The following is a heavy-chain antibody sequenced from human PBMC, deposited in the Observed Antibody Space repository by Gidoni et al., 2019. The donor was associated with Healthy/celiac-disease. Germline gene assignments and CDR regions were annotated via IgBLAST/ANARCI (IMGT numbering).Heavy chain of an antibody. V-gene: IGHV4-31*03. Sequence: QVQLQESGPGLVKPSQTLSLTCTVSGGSISIGGYSWSWIRQHPGKGLEWFAYIYYSGSNLYNPSLKSRVTISVDTSKNQFSLKLSSVTAADTALYYCARGITMVRGVIIGGLAYFDYWGQGTLVTVSS. CDR2: IYYSGSN. D-gene: IGHD3-10*01. CDR3: ARGITMVRGVIIGGLAYFDY. J-gene: IGHJ4*02. CDR1: GGSISIGGYS.